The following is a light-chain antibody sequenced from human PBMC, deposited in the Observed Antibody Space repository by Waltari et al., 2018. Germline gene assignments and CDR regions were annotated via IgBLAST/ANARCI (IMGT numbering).Light chain of an antibody. CDR3: CSYAGSSNSV. CDR1: SGDVGSYNN. J-gene: IGLJ3*02. CDR2: DVS. Sequence: QSALTQPPSASGSPGQSVTISCTGTSGDVGSYNNVSWYQQEPGKGPKLIIYDVSKRPSGVPDRFSGSKSGNTASLTVSGLQAEDEADYYCCSYAGSSNSVFGGGTKLTVL. V-gene: IGLV2-8*01.